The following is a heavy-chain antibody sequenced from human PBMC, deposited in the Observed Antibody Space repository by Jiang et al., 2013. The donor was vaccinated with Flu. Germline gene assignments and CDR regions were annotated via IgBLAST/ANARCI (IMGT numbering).Heavy chain of an antibody. V-gene: IGHV1-3*01. Sequence: SGAEVKKPGASVKVSCKASGYTFTSYAIHWVRQAPGQSLEWMGWINVGNGDTKYSQRFRGRVTITRDTSASTAYMDLSSLRSEDTAVYYCVRDYCSGGRCYLGYWGQGTLVTVSS. CDR1: GYTFTSYA. D-gene: IGHD2-15*01. CDR2: INVGNGDT. CDR3: VRDYCSGGRCYLGY. J-gene: IGHJ4*02.